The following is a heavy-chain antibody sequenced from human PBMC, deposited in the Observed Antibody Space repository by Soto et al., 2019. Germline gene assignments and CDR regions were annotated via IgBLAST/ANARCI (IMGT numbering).Heavy chain of an antibody. CDR3: ARDYDFWSGPNYYGMDV. Sequence: GGSLRLSCAASGFTFSSYGMHWVRQAPGKGLEWVAVIWYDGSNKYYADSVKGRFTISRDNSKNTLYLQMNGLRAEDTAVYYCARDYDFWSGPNYYGMDVWGQGTTVTVSS. V-gene: IGHV3-33*01. J-gene: IGHJ6*02. CDR1: GFTFSSYG. CDR2: IWYDGSNK. D-gene: IGHD3-3*01.